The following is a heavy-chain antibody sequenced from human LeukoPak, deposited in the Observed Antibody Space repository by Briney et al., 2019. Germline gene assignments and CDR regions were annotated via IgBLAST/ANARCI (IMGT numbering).Heavy chain of an antibody. V-gene: IGHV1-24*01. J-gene: IGHJ4*02. Sequence: GPSEKVSCRVSGSTLTELSIHWVRQAPGKGREGMGSLHLEDGETFYEQNFQDRVSMTEDTSTDTAYMELSSLISADTAAYFCATQQGGSYAFDYWGQGTLVTVSS. CDR2: LHLEDGET. CDR3: ATQQGGSYAFDY. D-gene: IGHD1-26*01. CDR1: GSTLTELS.